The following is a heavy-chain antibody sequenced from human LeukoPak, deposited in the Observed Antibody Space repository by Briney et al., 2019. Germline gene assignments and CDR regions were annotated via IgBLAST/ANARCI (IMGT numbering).Heavy chain of an antibody. CDR1: GFTFSSYG. CDR2: IRYDGSNK. CDR3: ATLSSGWYLGYFDY. Sequence: GGSLRLSCAASGFTFSSYGMHWVRQAPGKGLEWVAFIRYDGSNKYYADSVKGRFTISRDNSKNTLYLQMNSLRAEDTAVYYCATLSSGWYLGYFDYWGQGTLVTVSS. J-gene: IGHJ4*02. D-gene: IGHD6-19*01. V-gene: IGHV3-30*02.